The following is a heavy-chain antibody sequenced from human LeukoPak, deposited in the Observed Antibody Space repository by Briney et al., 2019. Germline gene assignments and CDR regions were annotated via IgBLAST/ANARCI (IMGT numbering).Heavy chain of an antibody. V-gene: IGHV4-4*07. Sequence: SETLSLTCNVSGGSISRYYWSWIRQPAGKGLEWIGRVYTSGGTNYNPSLKSRVTMSVETSKSQFSLKLSSVTAADTAIYYCARGGEVGGTGSRFDYWGQGTLVTVSS. J-gene: IGHJ4*02. CDR3: ARGGEVGGTGSRFDY. CDR2: VYTSGGT. D-gene: IGHD1-26*01. CDR1: GGSISRYY.